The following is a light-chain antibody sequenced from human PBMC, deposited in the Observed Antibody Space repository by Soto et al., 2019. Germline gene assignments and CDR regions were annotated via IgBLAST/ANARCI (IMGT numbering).Light chain of an antibody. J-gene: IGLJ1*01. V-gene: IGLV1-40*01. CDR2: ENN. CDR1: SSNIGAGYE. CDR3: QSYDSSLSGDV. Sequence: QAVVTQPPSVSEAPGQRVTISCTGSSSNIGAGYEAHWYQQVPGTAPKVLIYENNNRPSGVPDRFSGSKSGTSASLAITGLQAEDEAEYYCQSYDSSLSGDVFGTGTKLTVL.